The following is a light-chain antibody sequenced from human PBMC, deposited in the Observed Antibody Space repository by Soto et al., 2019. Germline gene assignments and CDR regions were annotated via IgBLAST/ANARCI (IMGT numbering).Light chain of an antibody. Sequence: GDRVTITCRASQSISSGLAWSQQKPGKAPKLRIYKTSSLESGVQSRLRGSGSGTEFTLTISSLKPEDVATYYCQKYDSAPTFGPGTKVDIK. CDR1: QSISSG. J-gene: IGKJ1*01. CDR3: QKYDSAPT. V-gene: IGKV1-5*03. CDR2: KTS.